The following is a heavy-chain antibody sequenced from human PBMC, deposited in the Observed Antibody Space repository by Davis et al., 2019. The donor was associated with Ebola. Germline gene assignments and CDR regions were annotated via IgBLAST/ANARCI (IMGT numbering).Heavy chain of an antibody. CDR2: ISGDVRET. CDR3: ARVLAARPWYFDL. Sequence: GESLKISCAASGFTFSRHAMGWVRQAPGKGLEWVAVISGDVRETYYADSVKGRFSISRDNAKNTVFLQMSSLRAEDTAVYYCARVLAARPWYFDLWGRGTLVTVSS. CDR1: GFTFSRHA. V-gene: IGHV3-23*01. J-gene: IGHJ2*01. D-gene: IGHD6-6*01.